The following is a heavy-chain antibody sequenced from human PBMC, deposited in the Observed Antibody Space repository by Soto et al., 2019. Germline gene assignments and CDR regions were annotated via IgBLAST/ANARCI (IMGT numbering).Heavy chain of an antibody. CDR3: ARTYIVVPPRGGPGWFDP. CDR2: IYHSGST. J-gene: IGHJ5*02. Sequence: SETLSLTCAVSGYSISSGYYWGWIRQPPGKGLEWIGSIYHSGSTYYNPSLKSRVTISVDTSKNQFSLKPSSVTAADTAVYYCARTYIVVPPRGGPGWFDPWGQGTLVTVSS. V-gene: IGHV4-38-2*01. CDR1: GYSISSGYY. D-gene: IGHD2-2*01.